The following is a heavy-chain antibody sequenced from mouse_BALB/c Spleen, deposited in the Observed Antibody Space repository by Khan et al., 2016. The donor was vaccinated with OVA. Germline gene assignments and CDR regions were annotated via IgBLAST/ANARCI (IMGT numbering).Heavy chain of an antibody. D-gene: IGHD6-1*01. J-gene: IGHJ2*01. V-gene: IGHV1S81*02. CDR1: GYTFTSYW. CDR3: ARIEKKGATYFGC. Sequence: QVRLQQSGAELVKAGASVKMSCKASGYTFTSYWMHWVKQRLGQGLEWFAETNPTNGRTYYNEKFKSKATLTVDKSSSTAYMLLSGPTFEDSAVYYCARIEKKGATYFGCWGQGTTLAVST. CDR2: TNPTNGRT.